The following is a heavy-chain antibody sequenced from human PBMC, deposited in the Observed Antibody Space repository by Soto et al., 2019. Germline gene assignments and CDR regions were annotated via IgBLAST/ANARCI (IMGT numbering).Heavy chain of an antibody. J-gene: IGHJ6*03. V-gene: IGHV3-15*01. CDR3: TTVPTAMLYYYYMDV. D-gene: IGHD5-18*01. CDR2: IKSKTDGGTT. Sequence: EVQLVESGGGLVKPGGSLRLSCAASGFTFSNAWMSWVRQAPGKGLEWVGRIKSKTDGGTTDYAAPVKGRFTISRDDSKNTLYLQMNSLKTEDTAVYYCTTVPTAMLYYYYMDVWGKGTTVTVSS. CDR1: GFTFSNAW.